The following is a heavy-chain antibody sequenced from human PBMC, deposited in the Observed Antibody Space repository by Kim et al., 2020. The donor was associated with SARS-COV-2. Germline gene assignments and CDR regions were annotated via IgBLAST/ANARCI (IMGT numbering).Heavy chain of an antibody. D-gene: IGHD3-22*01. Sequence: ASVKVSCKASGYTFTSYYMHWVRQAPGQGLEWMGIINPSGGSTSYAQKFQGRVTMTRDTSTSTVYMELSSLRSEDTAVYYCARDLFPITMIGSRYYYYGMDVWGQGTTVTVSS. V-gene: IGHV1-46*01. J-gene: IGHJ6*02. CDR2: INPSGGST. CDR3: ARDLFPITMIGSRYYYYGMDV. CDR1: GYTFTSYY.